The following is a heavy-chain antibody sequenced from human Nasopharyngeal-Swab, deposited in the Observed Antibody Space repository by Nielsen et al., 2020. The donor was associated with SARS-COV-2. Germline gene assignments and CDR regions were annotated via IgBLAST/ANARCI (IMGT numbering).Heavy chain of an antibody. J-gene: IGHJ4*02. CDR1: GGSISSSSSY. Sequence: SETLSLTCTVSGGSISSSSSYWGWIRQPPGKGLEWIGSIYYSGSTYYTPSLKSRVTISVDASKNQFSLKLTSVTAADTAVYYCARHVRQGLVLTDYWGQGTLVTVSS. D-gene: IGHD3/OR15-3a*01. CDR3: ARHVRQGLVLTDY. CDR2: IYYSGST. V-gene: IGHV4-39*01.